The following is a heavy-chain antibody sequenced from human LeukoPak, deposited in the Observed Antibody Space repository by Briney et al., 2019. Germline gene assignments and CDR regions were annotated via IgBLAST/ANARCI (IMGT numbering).Heavy chain of an antibody. V-gene: IGHV4-61*02. CDR3: ARDGGWFDP. Sequence: TSSETLSLTCTVSGGSISSGSYYWSWIRQPAGKGLEWIGRIYTSGSTNYNPSLKSRVTISVDTSKNQFSLKLSSVTAADTAVYYCARDGGWFDPWGQGTLVTVSS. D-gene: IGHD3-16*01. J-gene: IGHJ5*02. CDR2: IYTSGST. CDR1: GGSISSGSYY.